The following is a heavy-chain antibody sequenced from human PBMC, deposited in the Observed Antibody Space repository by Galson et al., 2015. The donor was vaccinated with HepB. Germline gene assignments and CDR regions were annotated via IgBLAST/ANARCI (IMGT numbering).Heavy chain of an antibody. D-gene: IGHD3-16*01. Sequence: SLRLSCAASGFTFSSYGMHWVRQAPGKGLEWVAVISYDGSNKYYADSVKGRFTISRDNSKNTLYLQMNSLRAEDTAVYYCAKAGPGGDYYYMDVWGKGTDYYYMDVWGKGTTVTVSS. V-gene: IGHV3-30*18. CDR1: GFTFSSYG. CDR2: ISYDGSNK. J-gene: IGHJ6*03. CDR3: AKAGPGGDYYYMDVWGKGTDYYYMDV.